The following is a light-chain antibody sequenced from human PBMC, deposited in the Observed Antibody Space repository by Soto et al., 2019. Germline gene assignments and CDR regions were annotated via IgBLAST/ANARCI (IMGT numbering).Light chain of an antibody. CDR2: GKS. V-gene: IGLV1-40*01. J-gene: IGLJ2*01. Sequence: QSVLTQPPSVSGAPGQRVTISCTGSSSNIGAGYYVHWYQQLPGTAPKLLIYGKSNRPSGVPDRFSGSKSGTSASLAITGLQAEDEADYYFQSDESSLSGSVVFGGGTKVTVL. CDR3: QSDESSLSGSVV. CDR1: SSNIGAGYY.